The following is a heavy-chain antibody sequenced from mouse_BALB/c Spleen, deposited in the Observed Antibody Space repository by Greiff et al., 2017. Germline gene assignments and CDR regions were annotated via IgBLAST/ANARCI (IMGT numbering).Heavy chain of an antibody. CDR1: GYSITSGYY. V-gene: IGHV3-6*02. J-gene: IGHJ3*01. CDR2: ISYDGSN. CDR3: AREAGKFAY. Sequence: EVKLMESGPGLVKPSQSLSLTCSVTGYSITSGYYWNWIRQFPGNKLEWMGYISYDGSNNYNPSLKNRIPITRDTSKNQFFLKLNSVTTEDTATYYCAREAGKFAYWGQGTLVTVSA. D-gene: IGHD4-1*01.